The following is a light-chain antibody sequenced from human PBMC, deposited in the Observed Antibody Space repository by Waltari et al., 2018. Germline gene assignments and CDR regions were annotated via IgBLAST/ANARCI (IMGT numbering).Light chain of an antibody. Sequence: EIVMTQSPATLSVSPGERATLPCRASQSVSRNLAWYQQKPGQAPRLLIYGASTRATGIPARFSGSGSGTEFTVTISSLQSEDFAVYYCQQYNDWPQTFGQGTKLETK. CDR1: QSVSRN. CDR3: QQYNDWPQT. CDR2: GAS. V-gene: IGKV3-15*01. J-gene: IGKJ2*01.